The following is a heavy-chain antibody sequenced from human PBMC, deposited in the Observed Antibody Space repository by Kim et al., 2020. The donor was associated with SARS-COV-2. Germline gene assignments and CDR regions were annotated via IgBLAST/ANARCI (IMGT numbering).Heavy chain of an antibody. D-gene: IGHD3-10*01. Sequence: ASVKVSCKTSGNTFSSYAMNWVRQAPGQGLEWMGWINTNTGNPTYAQGFTGRFVFSLDTSVATTYLQITSLKSEDTAVYYCATSMLYGVITAFDLWGQGTMV. CDR2: INTNTGNP. J-gene: IGHJ3*01. V-gene: IGHV7-4-1*02. CDR3: ATSMLYGVITAFDL. CDR1: GNTFSSYA.